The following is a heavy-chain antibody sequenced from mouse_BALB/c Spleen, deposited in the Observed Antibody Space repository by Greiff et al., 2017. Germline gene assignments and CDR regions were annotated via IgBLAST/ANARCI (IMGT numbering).Heavy chain of an antibody. CDR2: ISSGGSYT. CDR1: GFTFSSYG. J-gene: IGHJ3*01. CDR3: ARHGGDDPAWFAY. V-gene: IGHV5-6*02. Sequence: DVMLVESGGDLVKPGGSLKLSCAASGFTFSSYGMSWVRQTPDKRLEWVATISSGGSYTYYPDSVKGRFTISRDNAKNTLYLQMSSLKSEDTAMYYCARHGGDDPAWFAYWGQGTLVTVSA.